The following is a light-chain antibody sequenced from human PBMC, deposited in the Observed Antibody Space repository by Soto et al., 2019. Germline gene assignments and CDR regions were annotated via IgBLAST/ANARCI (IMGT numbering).Light chain of an antibody. V-gene: IGKV3-20*01. CDR3: QQYGSIPKT. CDR2: GAS. J-gene: IGKJ4*01. CDR1: QSVSSSY. Sequence: EIVLTQSPGTLSLSPGERATLSCRASQSVSSSYLAWYQQKPGQAPRPLIYGASSRDTGIPDRFSGSGSGTDFTLTISRLEPEDFAVYYCQQYGSIPKTFGGGTKVEIK.